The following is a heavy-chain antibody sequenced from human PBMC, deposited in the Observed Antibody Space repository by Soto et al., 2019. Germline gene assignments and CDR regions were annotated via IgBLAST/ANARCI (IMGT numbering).Heavy chain of an antibody. CDR1: GGSISSSSYY. J-gene: IGHJ5*02. Sequence: QLQLQESGPGLVKPSETLSLTCTVSGGSISSSSYYWGWIRQPPGKGLEWIGSIYYSGSTYYNPSLKSRVTISVDTSKNQFSLKLSSVTAADTAVYYCAREVGYCSSTSCYGLPSGNWFDPWGQGTLVTVSS. D-gene: IGHD2-2*01. CDR2: IYYSGST. V-gene: IGHV4-39*02. CDR3: AREVGYCSSTSCYGLPSGNWFDP.